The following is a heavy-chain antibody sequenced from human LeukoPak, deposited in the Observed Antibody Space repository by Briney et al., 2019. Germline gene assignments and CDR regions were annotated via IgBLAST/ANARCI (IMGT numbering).Heavy chain of an antibody. Sequence: PGRSLRLSCAASGFTFSNYAMHWVRQAPGKGLEWVAIISYDESSKYYADSVKDRFTISRDNSKNTLYLQMNSLRGEDTALYYCAGIGEKYLQTDHYFQPWGQGPLVTVSS. V-gene: IGHV3-30*04. D-gene: IGHD2/OR15-2a*01. CDR1: GFTFSNYA. CDR2: ISYDESSK. J-gene: IGHJ1*01. CDR3: AGIGEKYLQTDHYFQP.